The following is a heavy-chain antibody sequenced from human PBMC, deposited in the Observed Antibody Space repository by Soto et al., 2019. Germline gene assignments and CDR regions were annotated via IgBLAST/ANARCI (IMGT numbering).Heavy chain of an antibody. Sequence: SETLSLTCTVSSGSINDYYLTWIRQPAGKGLECIGRIFSSGSTNYNPSLRRRATMSVDTSRTRFSLSLTSVTAADTAVYYCARLKGDGFDIWGQGTQVNVSS. CDR1: SGSINDYY. V-gene: IGHV4-4*07. J-gene: IGHJ3*02. CDR3: ARLKGDGFDI. CDR2: IFSSGST.